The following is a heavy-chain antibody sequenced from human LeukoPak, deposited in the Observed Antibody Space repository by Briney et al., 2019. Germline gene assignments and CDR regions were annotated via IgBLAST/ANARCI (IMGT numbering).Heavy chain of an antibody. CDR1: GFTFSSYA. V-gene: IGHV3-23*01. D-gene: IGHD1-26*01. Sequence: GGSLRLSCAASGFTFSSYAMSWVRQAPGKGLEWVSAISGSGGSTYYADSVKGRFTISRDNAKNSLYLQMNSLRAEDTAVYYCARVYSGSYGDAFDIWGQGTMVTVSS. CDR3: ARVYSGSYGDAFDI. J-gene: IGHJ3*02. CDR2: ISGSGGST.